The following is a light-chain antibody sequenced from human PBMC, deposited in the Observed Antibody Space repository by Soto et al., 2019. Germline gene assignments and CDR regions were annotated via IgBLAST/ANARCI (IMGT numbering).Light chain of an antibody. CDR2: AAS. V-gene: IGKV1-39*01. CDR1: QSISNY. CDR3: QQSYNTPYT. Sequence: DIQMTQSPSSLSASVGDRVTITCRASQSISNYLNWYQQKPGKAPKLLIYAASSLQGGVPSRFSGSGSGTDFTLTISSLQPEDFATYYCQQSYNTPYTFGQGTKLEIK. J-gene: IGKJ2*01.